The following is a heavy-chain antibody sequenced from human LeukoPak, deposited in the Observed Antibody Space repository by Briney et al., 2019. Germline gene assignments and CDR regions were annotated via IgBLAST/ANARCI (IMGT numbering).Heavy chain of an antibody. D-gene: IGHD1-26*01. CDR1: GGSISSYF. CDR3: ARGGSYLGHCDY. CDR2: IYYSGTT. Sequence: QPSETLSLTCTVSGGSISSYFWNWIHQPPGKGLEWIGSIYYSGTTYYNPSLKSRVTISIDTFKNQFSLKLSSVTAADTAVYYCARGGSYLGHCDYWGQGSLVTVSS. J-gene: IGHJ4*02. V-gene: IGHV4-39*07.